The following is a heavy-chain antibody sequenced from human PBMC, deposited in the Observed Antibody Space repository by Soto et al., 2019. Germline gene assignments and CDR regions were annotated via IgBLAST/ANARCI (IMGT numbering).Heavy chain of an antibody. CDR2: INSNTDGGTT. CDR3: SKGIHSTVYY. CDR1: GFTFINAW. D-gene: IGHD2-2*01. Sequence: EVQLVESGGGLVEPGGSLRLSCAASGFTFINAWMNCVRQAPGKGLEWVGRINSNTDGGTTDYAAPVKGRFTISRDDSKNTLYLQMNSLKSEDTAVYYCSKGIHSTVYYWCQGTLVTVSS. J-gene: IGHJ4*02. V-gene: IGHV3-15*07.